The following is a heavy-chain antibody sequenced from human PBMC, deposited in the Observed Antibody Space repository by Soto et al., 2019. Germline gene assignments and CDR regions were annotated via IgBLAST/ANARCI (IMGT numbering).Heavy chain of an antibody. D-gene: IGHD2-21*01. Sequence: QVQLQESGPGLVKPSQTLSLTCTVSGDSISRGGYYWNWIRQQPRKGLEWIGYIYHSGSTNYNPSLKGRVTISVDTSKNQLSLELSNVTAADTAVYYCARDGAGAYGLGWFDPWGQGILVTVSS. CDR1: GDSISRGGYY. J-gene: IGHJ5*02. CDR2: IYHSGST. CDR3: ARDGAGAYGLGWFDP. V-gene: IGHV4-31*03.